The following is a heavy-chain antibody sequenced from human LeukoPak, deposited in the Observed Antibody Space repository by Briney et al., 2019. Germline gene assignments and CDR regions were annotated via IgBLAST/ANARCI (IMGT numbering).Heavy chain of an antibody. Sequence: GGSLRLSCAASGPTFRSVFMNWVRQAPGKGLEWVGRIESSTDGGTTDYAAPVKGRFTMSRDDSKNTLYLQMNNVKTEDTGVYYCTTSPGITVFGVVTDYWGQGTLVIVSS. D-gene: IGHD3-3*01. CDR2: IESSTDGGTT. CDR1: GPTFRSVF. V-gene: IGHV3-15*04. CDR3: TTSPGITVFGVVTDY. J-gene: IGHJ4*02.